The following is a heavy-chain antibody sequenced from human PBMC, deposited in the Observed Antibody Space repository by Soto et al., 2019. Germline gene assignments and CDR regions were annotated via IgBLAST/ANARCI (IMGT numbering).Heavy chain of an antibody. V-gene: IGHV3-49*03. J-gene: IGHJ6*02. CDR2: IRSKAYGGTT. D-gene: IGHD4-17*01. Sequence: PGGSLRLSCTASGFTFGDYAMSWFRQAPGKGLEWVGFIRSKAYGGTTEYAASVKGRFTISRDDSKSIAYLQMNSLKTEDTAVYYCTRTLSVGPTVTPPYYYYGMDVWGQGTTVTVSS. CDR1: GFTFGDYA. CDR3: TRTLSVGPTVTPPYYYYGMDV.